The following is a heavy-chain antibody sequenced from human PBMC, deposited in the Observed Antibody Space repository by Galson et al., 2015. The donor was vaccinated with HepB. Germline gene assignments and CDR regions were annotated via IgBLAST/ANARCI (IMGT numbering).Heavy chain of an antibody. CDR1: GVTFRRYA. CDR2: FSGDSYR. D-gene: IGHD3-10*01. CDR3: AKILSCYPCHGFHI. Sequence: SLTLACAASGVTFRRYAMSWVRQAPRKGLEYVLTFSGDSYRYHAAAVKGRFTISRDNSRNTLYMQMNSLRAEDTAIYYCAKILSCYPCHGFHIWGQGTMVRVSS. J-gene: IGHJ3*02. V-gene: IGHV3-23*01.